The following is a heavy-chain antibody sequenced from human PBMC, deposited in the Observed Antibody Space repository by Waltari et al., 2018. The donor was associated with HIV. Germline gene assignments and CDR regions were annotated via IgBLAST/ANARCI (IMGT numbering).Heavy chain of an antibody. CDR1: GYTVTSYE. CDR3: ARGRNMIRGKYYYYYGMDV. Sequence: QVQLVQPGAEVKKPGASGKVSRKASGYTVTSYELNWVRQATGQGLEWMGWMNPNSGNTGYAQKFQGRVTMTRNTSISTAYMELNSLRSEDTAVYYCARGRNMIRGKYYYYYGMDVWGQGTTVTVSS. J-gene: IGHJ6*02. D-gene: IGHD3-10*01. CDR2: MNPNSGNT. V-gene: IGHV1-8*01.